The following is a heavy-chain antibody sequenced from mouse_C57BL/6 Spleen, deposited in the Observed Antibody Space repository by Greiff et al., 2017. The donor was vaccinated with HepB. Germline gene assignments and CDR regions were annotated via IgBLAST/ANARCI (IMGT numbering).Heavy chain of an antibody. D-gene: IGHD1-1*01. Sequence: EVMLVESGGGLVKPGGSLKLSCAASGFTFSSYAMSWVRQTPEKRLEWVATISDGGSYTYYPDNVKGRFTISRDNAKNNLYLQMSHLKSEDTAMYYCAREGAVVNYAMDYWGQGTSVTVSS. CDR3: AREGAVVNYAMDY. CDR1: GFTFSSYA. CDR2: ISDGGSYT. J-gene: IGHJ4*01. V-gene: IGHV5-4*01.